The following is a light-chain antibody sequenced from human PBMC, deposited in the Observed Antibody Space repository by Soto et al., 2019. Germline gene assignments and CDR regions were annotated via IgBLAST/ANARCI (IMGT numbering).Light chain of an antibody. J-gene: IGKJ4*01. CDR2: KAS. Sequence: DIQMTQSPSSVSASVGDTVTITCRASQVISSWLAWYQHKPGRAPKLLIYKASNLQPGVPSRFSGSGSEADYTFTLTITYVQPEDFATYYCQQGYSIHALTFGGGTKLELK. V-gene: IGKV1-12*01. CDR3: QQGYSIHALT. CDR1: QVISSW.